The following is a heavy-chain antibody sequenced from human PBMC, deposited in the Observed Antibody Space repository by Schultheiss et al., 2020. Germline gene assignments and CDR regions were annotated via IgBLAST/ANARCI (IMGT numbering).Heavy chain of an antibody. V-gene: IGHV4-59*01. CDR2: IYYSGST. CDR3: ARMSLGIFALVA. Sequence: SETLSLTCTVSGGSISSSYWSWIRQPPGKGLEWIGYIYYSGSTNYNPSLKSRVTMSVDTSVNQFSLTLSSVTAADTAVYFCARMSLGIFALVAWGQGILGNGSS. D-gene: IGHD3-3*01. CDR1: GGSISSSY. J-gene: IGHJ5*02.